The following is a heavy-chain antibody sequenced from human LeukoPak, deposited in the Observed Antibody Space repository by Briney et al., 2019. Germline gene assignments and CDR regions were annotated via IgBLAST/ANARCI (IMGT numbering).Heavy chain of an antibody. CDR1: GYTFTSYG. CDR2: IIPIFGTA. V-gene: IGHV1-69*13. Sequence: ASVKVSCKASGYTFTSYGISWVRQAPGQGLEWMGGIIPIFGTANYAQKFQGRVTITADESTSTAYMELSSLRSEDTAVYYCARGEGYSYGSEAYWGQGTLVTVSS. CDR3: ARGEGYSYGSEAY. D-gene: IGHD5-18*01. J-gene: IGHJ4*02.